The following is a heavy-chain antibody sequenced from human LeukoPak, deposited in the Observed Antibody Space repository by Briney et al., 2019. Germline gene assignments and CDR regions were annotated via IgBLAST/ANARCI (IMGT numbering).Heavy chain of an antibody. V-gene: IGHV3-66*02. D-gene: IGHD6-13*01. Sequence: HAGGSLRLSCAASGFTVSSNYMRWVRQAPGKGLEWVSVIYSGGSTYYADSVKGRFTISRDISKNTLYLQMNSLRPEDTAVYYCASRIAAAVTLGAFDVWGQGTMVTVSS. CDR1: GFTVSSNY. J-gene: IGHJ3*01. CDR2: IYSGGST. CDR3: ASRIAAAVTLGAFDV.